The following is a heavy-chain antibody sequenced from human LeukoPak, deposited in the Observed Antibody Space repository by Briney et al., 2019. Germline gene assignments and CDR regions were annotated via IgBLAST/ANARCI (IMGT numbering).Heavy chain of an antibody. V-gene: IGHV1-69*13. D-gene: IGHD2-15*01. CDR3: ASCGGGGSCYPQYIFDY. CDR2: IIPIFGTA. CDR1: GGTFSSYA. J-gene: IGHJ4*02. Sequence: AASVKVSCEASGGTFSSYAISWVRQAPGQGLEWMGGIIPIFGTANYAQKFQGRVTITADESTSTAYMELSSLRSEDTAVYYCASCGGGGSCYPQYIFDYWGQGTLVTVSS.